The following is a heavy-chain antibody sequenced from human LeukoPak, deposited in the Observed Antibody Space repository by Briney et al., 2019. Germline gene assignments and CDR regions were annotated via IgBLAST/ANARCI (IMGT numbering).Heavy chain of an antibody. CDR1: GFTFSYYS. CDR3: ARDDYPAAFDI. J-gene: IGHJ3*02. CDR2: ISSGSSTI. V-gene: IGHV3-48*02. Sequence: GGSLRLSCAASGFTFSYYSMNWVRLSPGGGLEWVSYISSGSSTISYADSVKGRFTISRDNAKNSLSLQMNSLRDEDTALYYCARDDYPAAFDIWGQGTMVTVSS. D-gene: IGHD4-11*01.